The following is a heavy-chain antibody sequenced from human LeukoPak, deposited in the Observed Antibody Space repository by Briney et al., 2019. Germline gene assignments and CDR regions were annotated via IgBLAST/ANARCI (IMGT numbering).Heavy chain of an antibody. CDR2: IYYSGST. V-gene: IGHV4-61*01. Sequence: SETLSLTCTVSGGSVSSGSYYWSWIRQPPGEGLEWIGYIYYSGSTNYNPSLKSRVTISVDTSKNQFSLKLSSVTAADTAVYYCARDSGGVTNWFDPWGQGTLVTVSS. CDR3: ARDSGGVTNWFDP. D-gene: IGHD3-10*01. CDR1: GGSVSSGSYY. J-gene: IGHJ5*02.